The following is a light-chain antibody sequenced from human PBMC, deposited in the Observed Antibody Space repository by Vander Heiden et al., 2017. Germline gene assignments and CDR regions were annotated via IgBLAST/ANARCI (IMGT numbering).Light chain of an antibody. Sequence: EIVLTQSPATLSLSPGESATLSCGASQSVSSSYLAWYQQKPGLAPRLLIYDASSRATGIPDRFSGSGSGTDFTLTISRLEPEDFAVYYCQQYGSSPQTFGQGTKVEIK. CDR1: QSVSSSY. CDR2: DAS. J-gene: IGKJ1*01. V-gene: IGKV3D-20*01. CDR3: QQYGSSPQT.